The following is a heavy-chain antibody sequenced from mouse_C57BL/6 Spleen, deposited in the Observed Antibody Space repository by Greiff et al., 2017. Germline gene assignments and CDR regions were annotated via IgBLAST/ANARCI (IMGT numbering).Heavy chain of an antibody. J-gene: IGHJ4*01. D-gene: IGHD2-2*01. V-gene: IGHV2-9-1*01. Sequence: VQVVESGPGLVAPSQSLSITCTVSGFSLTSYAISWVRQPPGKGLEWLGVIWTGGGTNYNSALKSRLSISKDNSKSQVFLKMNSLQTDDTARYYCARIYYGYGYYAMDYWGQGTSVTVSS. CDR3: ARIYYGYGYYAMDY. CDR1: GFSLTSYA. CDR2: IWTGGGT.